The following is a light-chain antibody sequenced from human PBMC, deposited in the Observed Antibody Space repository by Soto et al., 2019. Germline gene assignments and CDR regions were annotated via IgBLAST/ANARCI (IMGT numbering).Light chain of an antibody. J-gene: IGKJ1*01. V-gene: IGKV1-5*03. Sequence: DIQMTQSPSTLSASVGDRVTITCRASQTISTWLAWYQHKPGKAPKLLIYQASNLERGVPSRFSGSGSGTEFTLTISSLQPDDFATYYCRQYYIYSRTFGQGTKVDSK. CDR3: RQYYIYSRT. CDR1: QTISTW. CDR2: QAS.